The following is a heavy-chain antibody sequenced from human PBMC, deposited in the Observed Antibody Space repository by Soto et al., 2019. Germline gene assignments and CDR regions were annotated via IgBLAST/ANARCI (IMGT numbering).Heavy chain of an antibody. CDR1: GFTFSTYG. J-gene: IGHJ4*02. CDR2: ISYDGSNK. V-gene: IGHV3-30*18. Sequence: QVQLVESGGGVVQRGKSLTLSCAASGFTFSTYGMHWVRQAPGKGLEWVAVISYDGSNKYYADSVKGRYTISRDNSENTLSLQMNSLRPEDTAVDYCAKAIVLGASQEPPCKNWGQGTLVTVSS. D-gene: IGHD2-21*01. CDR3: AKAIVLGASQEPPCKN.